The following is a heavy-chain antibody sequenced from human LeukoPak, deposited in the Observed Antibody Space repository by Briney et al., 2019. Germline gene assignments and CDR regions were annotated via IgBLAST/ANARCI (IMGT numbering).Heavy chain of an antibody. CDR2: TNWDGAST. CDR1: GFRFDDYG. D-gene: IGHD2-2*01. J-gene: IGHJ6*03. Sequence: GGSLRLSCAASGFRFDDYGMSWVRHVPGKGLEWVSGTNWDGASTGYADSVKGRFTISRDNVKNFLYLQMNSLRVEDTALYFCGRVYCSATSCYDYYDYYMDVWGKGTTVTVSS. CDR3: GRVYCSATSCYDYYDYYMDV. V-gene: IGHV3-20*04.